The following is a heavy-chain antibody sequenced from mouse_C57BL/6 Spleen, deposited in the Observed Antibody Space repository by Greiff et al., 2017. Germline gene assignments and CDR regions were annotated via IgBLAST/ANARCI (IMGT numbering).Heavy chain of an antibody. Sequence: EVQLQQSGPVLVKPGASVKMSCKASGYTFTDYYMNWVKQSHGKSLEWIGVINPYNGGTSYNQKFKGKATLTVDKSSSTAYMELNSLTSEDSAVYYCAREARTGTWGYFDYWGQGTTLTVSS. V-gene: IGHV1-19*01. CDR2: INPYNGGT. CDR3: AREARTGTWGYFDY. CDR1: GYTFTDYY. J-gene: IGHJ2*01. D-gene: IGHD4-1*01.